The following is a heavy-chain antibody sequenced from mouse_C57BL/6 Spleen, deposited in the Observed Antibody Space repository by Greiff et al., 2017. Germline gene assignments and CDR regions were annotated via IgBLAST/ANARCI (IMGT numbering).Heavy chain of an antibody. CDR1: GFTFSNYW. V-gene: IGHV6-3*01. CDR3: TGFPDYFDY. Sequence: DVQLQESGGGLVQPGGSMKLSCVASGFTFSNYWMNWVRQSPEKGLEWVAQIRLKSDNYATHYAESVKGRFTISRDDSKSSVYLQMNNLRAEDTGIYYCTGFPDYFDYWGQGTTLTVSS. J-gene: IGHJ2*01. CDR2: IRLKSDNYAT.